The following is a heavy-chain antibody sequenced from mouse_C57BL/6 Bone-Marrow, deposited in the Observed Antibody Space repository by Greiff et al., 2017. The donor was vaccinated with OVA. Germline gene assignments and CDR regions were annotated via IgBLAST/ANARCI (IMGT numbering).Heavy chain of an antibody. Sequence: QVQLQQPGAELVKPGASVKLSCKASGYTFTSYWMHWVKQRPGQGLEWIGMIHPNSGSTNYNEKFKSKATLTVDKSSSTAYMQLSSRTSEDSAVYYCARGGQLRPLYFDYWGQGTTLTVSS. V-gene: IGHV1-64*01. CDR1: GYTFTSYW. CDR2: IHPNSGST. D-gene: IGHD3-2*02. CDR3: ARGGQLRPLYFDY. J-gene: IGHJ2*01.